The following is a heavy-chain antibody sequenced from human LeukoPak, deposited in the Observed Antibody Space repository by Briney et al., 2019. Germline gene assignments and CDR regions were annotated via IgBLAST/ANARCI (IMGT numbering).Heavy chain of an antibody. CDR3: ARWVKVGATGGYYFDY. J-gene: IGHJ4*02. CDR2: IIPIFGTA. V-gene: IGHV1-69*06. Sequence: GASVKVSCKASGGTFSSYAISWVRQAPGQGLEWMGGIIPIFGTANYAQKFQGRVTITADKSTSTAYMELSSLRSEDTAVYYCARWVKVGATGGYYFDYWGQGTLVTVSS. CDR1: GGTFSSYA. D-gene: IGHD1-26*01.